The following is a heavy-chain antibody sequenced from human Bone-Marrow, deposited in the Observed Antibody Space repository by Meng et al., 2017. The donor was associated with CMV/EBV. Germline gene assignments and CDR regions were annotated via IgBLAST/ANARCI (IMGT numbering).Heavy chain of an antibody. CDR3: ASGTTVTTFYYYYGMDV. V-gene: IGHV3-48*03. CDR2: ISSSGSTI. D-gene: IGHD4-17*01. J-gene: IGHJ6*02. CDR1: GFTFNNYD. Sequence: GESLKISCAASGFTFNNYDMNWVRQAPGKGLEWVSYISSSGSTIYYADSVKGRFTISRDNAKNSLYLQMNSLRAEDTAVYYCASGTTVTTFYYYYGMDVWGQGTTVTVSS.